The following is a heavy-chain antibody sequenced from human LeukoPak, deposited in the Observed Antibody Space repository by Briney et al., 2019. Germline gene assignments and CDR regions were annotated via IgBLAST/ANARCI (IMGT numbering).Heavy chain of an antibody. D-gene: IGHD3-10*01. J-gene: IGHJ4*02. V-gene: IGHV3-48*01. CDR3: ARPYYYGSGSYFHY. CDR1: GFTFSSYG. Sequence: GGSLRLSCAASGFTFSSYGMNWVRQAPGKGLEWVSYISSSSSTIYYADSVKGRFTISRDNAKNSLYLQMNSLRAEDTAVYYCARPYYYGSGSYFHYWGQGTLVTVSS. CDR2: ISSSSSTI.